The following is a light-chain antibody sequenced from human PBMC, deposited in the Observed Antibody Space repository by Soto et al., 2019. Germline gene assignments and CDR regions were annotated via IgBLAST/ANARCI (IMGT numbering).Light chain of an antibody. V-gene: IGKV3-20*01. CDR2: GAS. CDR1: QSVSSSY. J-gene: IGKJ1*01. CDR3: QQYGSSGT. Sequence: VLTQSPATLSLSPMEIATLSCRASQSVSSSYLAWYQQKPGQAPRFLIYGASTRATGIPARFSGSGSGTDFTLTISRLEPEDFAVYYCQQYGSSGTIGQGTKVDI.